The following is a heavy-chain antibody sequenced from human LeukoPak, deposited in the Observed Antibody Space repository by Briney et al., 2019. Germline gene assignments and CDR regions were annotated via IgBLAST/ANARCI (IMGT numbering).Heavy chain of an antibody. J-gene: IGHJ4*02. Sequence: LPGGSLRLSCAASEFIFSSYGMSWVRQAPGKGLEWVSAISASGGGTYYADSVKGRFTISRDNSRNTLYLEMNSLRAEDTAIYYCAKEVTLGALLYGPFDYWGQGTLVTVSS. CDR3: AKEVTLGALLYGPFDY. CDR2: ISASGGGT. D-gene: IGHD2/OR15-2a*01. V-gene: IGHV3-23*01. CDR1: EFIFSSYG.